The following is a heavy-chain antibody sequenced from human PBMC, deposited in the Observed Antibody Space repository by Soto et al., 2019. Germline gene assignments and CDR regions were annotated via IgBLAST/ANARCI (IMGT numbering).Heavy chain of an antibody. D-gene: IGHD3-3*01. CDR2: ISYDGSDE. V-gene: IGHV3-30*04. CDR1: GFKFINYV. J-gene: IGHJ6*02. CDR3: ARVFLYVHPPSCTYVIHF. Sequence: YLRLSCAASGFKFINYVFPWVRQAPGKRLEWVAVISYDGSDEHYTDSVKGRFTISRDNSRDTVYLQMSGLRSEDTAVYYCARVFLYVHPPSCTYVIHFWGQWT.